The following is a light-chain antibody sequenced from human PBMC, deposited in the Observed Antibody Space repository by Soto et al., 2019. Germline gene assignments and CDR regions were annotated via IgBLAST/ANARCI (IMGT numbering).Light chain of an antibody. CDR2: LEGSGSY. J-gene: IGLJ1*01. CDR1: SGHSSYI. Sequence: QSVLTQSSSASASLGSSVKLTCTLSSGHSSYIIAWHQQQPGKAPRYLMKLEGSGSYNKGSGVPDRFSGSSSGADRYLTISNLQFEDEADYYCEIWDSNTRVFGTGTKLTVL. V-gene: IGLV4-60*02. CDR3: EIWDSNTRV.